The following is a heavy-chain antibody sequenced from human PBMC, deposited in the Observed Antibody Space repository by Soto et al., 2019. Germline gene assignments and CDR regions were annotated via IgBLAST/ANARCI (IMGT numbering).Heavy chain of an antibody. Sequence: ASVKVSCKASGYTFTSYGISWVRQAPGQGLEWMGWISAYNGNTNYAQKLQGRVTMTTDTSTSTAYMELRSLRSDDTAVYYCARGDIVLMVYAIPGAFDIWGQGTMVTVSS. CDR3: ARGDIVLMVYAIPGAFDI. J-gene: IGHJ3*02. CDR2: ISAYNGNT. CDR1: GYTFTSYG. V-gene: IGHV1-18*01. D-gene: IGHD2-8*01.